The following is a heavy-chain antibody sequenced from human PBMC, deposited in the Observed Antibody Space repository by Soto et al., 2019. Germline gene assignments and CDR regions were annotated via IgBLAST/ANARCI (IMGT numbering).Heavy chain of an antibody. Sequence: GESLKISCKGSGYSFTTYWIAWVRQMPGKGLEWEGIIYPGDSDTRYSPSLEGHVTISVDKSISTAFLQWNSLKASDNAIYYCARHSTSAPKDYLGQGTLVTVSS. CDR2: IYPGDSDT. D-gene: IGHD6-13*01. V-gene: IGHV5-51*01. CDR3: ARHSTSAPKDY. CDR1: GYSFTTYW. J-gene: IGHJ4*01.